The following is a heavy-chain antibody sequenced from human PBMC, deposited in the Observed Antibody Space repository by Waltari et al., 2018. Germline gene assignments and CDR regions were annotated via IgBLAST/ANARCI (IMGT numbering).Heavy chain of an antibody. CDR3: ARDYCDRTNCHGMDV. D-gene: IGHD3-22*01. CDR2: ISYNERNI. Sequence: QVQLVESGGGVVQRGRSLRPPCAASEFTFRSYALHWVRQVPGKGLEWVAVISYNERNIYYVDSVKGRFIISRDNSRKMLYLQMNSLRTEDTAVYYCARDYCDRTNCHGMDVWGQGTTVTVSS. CDR1: EFTFRSYA. V-gene: IGHV3-30*04. J-gene: IGHJ6*02.